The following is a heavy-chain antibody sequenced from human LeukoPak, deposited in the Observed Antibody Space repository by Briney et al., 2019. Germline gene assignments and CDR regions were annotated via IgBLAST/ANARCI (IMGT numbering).Heavy chain of an antibody. CDR1: GYSFTTYW. CDR3: ARRGEAMDPFDY. D-gene: IGHD5-18*01. J-gene: IGHJ4*02. Sequence: GESLKISGKGSGYSFTTYWIGWVRQMPGKGLEWRGIIYPGDSDTRYSPSFQVQVTISADKSINTAYIQWSSLKASDTAIYYCARRGEAMDPFDYWGQGTLVTVSS. V-gene: IGHV5-51*01. CDR2: IYPGDSDT.